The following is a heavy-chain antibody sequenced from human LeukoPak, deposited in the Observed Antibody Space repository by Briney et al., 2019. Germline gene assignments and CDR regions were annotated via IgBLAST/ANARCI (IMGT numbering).Heavy chain of an antibody. CDR3: AKNYGAGTYYNYFDS. V-gene: IGHV3-23*01. Sequence: PGGSLRLSCTASGFTFSSFYLSWFRRAPGKGLEWVSSISGGGGATYYADSVKGRFTISRDNSENTLYLKINSLRAEDTAVFYCAKNYGAGTYYNYFDSWGQGTLVTVSS. CDR1: GFTFSSFY. D-gene: IGHD3-10*01. J-gene: IGHJ4*02. CDR2: ISGGGGAT.